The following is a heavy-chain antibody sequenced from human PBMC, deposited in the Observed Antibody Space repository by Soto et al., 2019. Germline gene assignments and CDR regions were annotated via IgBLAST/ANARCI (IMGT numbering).Heavy chain of an antibody. CDR3: TLNHCAGGGCYDRDY. D-gene: IGHD2-15*01. CDR1: DESVTSPGNY. J-gene: IGHJ1*01. V-gene: IGHV4-31*11. Sequence: SETLSLTCDVSDESVTSPGNYWNWIRQRPDTGLEWIGYISSGGSPFYNPSPKSRVSISLDTSKNVISLALRSVTAADTAVYYCTLNHCAGGGCYDRDYWGRGTRVTVSS. CDR2: ISSGGSP.